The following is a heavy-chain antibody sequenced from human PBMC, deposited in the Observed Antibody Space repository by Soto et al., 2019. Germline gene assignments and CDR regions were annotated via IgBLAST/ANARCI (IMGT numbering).Heavy chain of an antibody. V-gene: IGHV2-5*02. Sequence: QITLKESGPTLVKPTQPLTLTCTFSGFSLSTSGVGVGWIRQPPGKALEWLALIYWDDDKRYSPSLKSRLTITKDTSKNQVVLTMTNMDPVDTATYYCAHRPSTYCSSTSCYPSHPFDYWGQGTLVTVSS. J-gene: IGHJ4*02. CDR1: GFSLSTSGVG. CDR3: AHRPSTYCSSTSCYPSHPFDY. CDR2: IYWDDDK. D-gene: IGHD2-2*01.